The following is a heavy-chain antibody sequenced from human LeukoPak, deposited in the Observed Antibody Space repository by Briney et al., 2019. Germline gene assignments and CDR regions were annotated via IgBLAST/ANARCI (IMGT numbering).Heavy chain of an antibody. CDR3: AKDCGSPTGSFDI. CDR1: GFTFSSYA. Sequence: GGSLRLSCAASGFTFSSYAMSWVRQAPGKGLEWVSAISGSGGSTYYADSVKGRFTISRDNSKNTLYLQMNNLRAEDTAVYYCAKDCGSPTGSFDIWGQGTMVTVSS. D-gene: IGHD1-26*01. V-gene: IGHV3-23*01. J-gene: IGHJ3*02. CDR2: ISGSGGST.